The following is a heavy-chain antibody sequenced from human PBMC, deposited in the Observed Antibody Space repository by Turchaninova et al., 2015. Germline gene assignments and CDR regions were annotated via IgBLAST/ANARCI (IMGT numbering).Heavy chain of an antibody. J-gene: IGHJ4*02. Sequence: QVQLVQSGAAVKKPGASVKVSCEASGYAFPGHFLPRGRQAPGQGLECMGWISPNNGGTDYAQKFRGRVTMTSDTSISTAYMELSGLTSDDTAIYYCARLGGGGPVGDYWGQGTLVTVSS. CDR1: GYAFPGHF. V-gene: IGHV1-2*02. CDR2: ISPNNGGT. CDR3: ARLGGGGPVGDY. D-gene: IGHD4-23*01.